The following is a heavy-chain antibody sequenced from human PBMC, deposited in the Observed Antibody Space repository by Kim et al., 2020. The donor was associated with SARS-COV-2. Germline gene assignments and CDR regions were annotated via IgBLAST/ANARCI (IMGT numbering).Heavy chain of an antibody. J-gene: IGHJ4*02. Sequence: GGSLRLSCAASGFTFSSYEMKWVRQAPGKGLEWVSYISSSCSTIYYADSVKGRFTISRDNAKNSLYLQMNSLRAEDTAVYYCARPRGAGDYFDYWGQGTLVTVSS. CDR1: GFTFSSYE. CDR2: ISSSCSTI. CDR3: ARPRGAGDYFDY. D-gene: IGHD6-19*01. V-gene: IGHV3-48*03.